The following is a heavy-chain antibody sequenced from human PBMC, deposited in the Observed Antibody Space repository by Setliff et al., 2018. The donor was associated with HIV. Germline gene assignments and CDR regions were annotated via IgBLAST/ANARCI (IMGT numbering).Heavy chain of an antibody. J-gene: IGHJ4*02. D-gene: IGHD3-10*01. CDR2: IYNSGTT. Sequence: SETLSLTCIVSGGSFSSGQYYWTWIRQPAGKGLEWIGYIYNSGTTNYNPSLKSRVTISVDTSKNQFSLKLTSVTAADTAIYYCARAIGIISLYYFDSWGQGTLVTVSS. CDR1: GGSFSSGQYY. CDR3: ARAIGIISLYYFDS. V-gene: IGHV4-61*10.